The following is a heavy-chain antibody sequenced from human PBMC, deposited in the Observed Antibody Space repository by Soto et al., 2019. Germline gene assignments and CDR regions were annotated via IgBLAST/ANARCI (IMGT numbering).Heavy chain of an antibody. CDR2: INHSGST. CDR3: ARSPTNGVPFDY. CDR1: GGSFSGYY. Sequence: SETLSLTCAVYGGSFSGYYWSWIRQPPGKGLEWIGDINHSGSTNYNPSLKSRVTISVDTSKNQFSLKLSSVTAADTAVYYCARSPTNGVPFDYWGQGTLVTVSS. V-gene: IGHV4-34*01. D-gene: IGHD2-8*01. J-gene: IGHJ4*02.